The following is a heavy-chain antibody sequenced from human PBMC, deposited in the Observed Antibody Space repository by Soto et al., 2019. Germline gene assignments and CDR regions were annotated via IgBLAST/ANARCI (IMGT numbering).Heavy chain of an antibody. J-gene: IGHJ4*02. CDR3: XXXXLGTCSGARCYYFDY. CDR1: GFTFSSYA. Sequence: EVQLLESGGGLVQPGGSLRLSCAASGFTFSSYAMSWVRQAPGKGLEWVATFSGGVDTTFHADSVKGRFTISRDNSRXXXXXXXXXXXXXXXXXXXXXXXXLGTCSGARCYYFDYWGQGTLVTVSS. D-gene: IGHD2-15*01. V-gene: IGHV3-23*01. CDR2: FSGGVDTT.